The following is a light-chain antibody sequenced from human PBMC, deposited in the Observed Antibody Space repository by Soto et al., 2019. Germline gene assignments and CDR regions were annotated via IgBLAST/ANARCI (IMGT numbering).Light chain of an antibody. CDR2: KAS. CDR3: LQHNKYPPT. CDR1: QTISSW. V-gene: IGKV1-5*03. Sequence: DIQMTQSPSTLSGSVGDRVTITCRASQTISSWLAWYQQKPGKAPKLLIYKASTLKSGVPSRFSGSGSGTEFTLTISSLQPDDFATYYCLQHNKYPPTFGQGTKVDIK. J-gene: IGKJ1*01.